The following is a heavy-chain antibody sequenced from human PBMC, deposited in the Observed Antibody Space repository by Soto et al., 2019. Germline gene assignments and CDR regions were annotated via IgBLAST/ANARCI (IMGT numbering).Heavy chain of an antibody. CDR3: TRGPRPISTGTGAY. CDR1: GFIFKMYW. V-gene: IGHV3-74*01. D-gene: IGHD3-10*01. CDR2: IYNDGTYS. Sequence: GSLSLSCAASGFIFKMYWMHWVRQSPGKGLVWISRIYNDGTYSDYADSVRGRFTISRDNVNDTLYLQMNNLRAEDSGLYYCTRGPRPISTGTGAYWGQGTQVTVSS. J-gene: IGHJ4*02.